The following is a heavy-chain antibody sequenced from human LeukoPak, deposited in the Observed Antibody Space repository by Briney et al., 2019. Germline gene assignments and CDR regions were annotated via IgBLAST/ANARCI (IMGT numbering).Heavy chain of an antibody. Sequence: GGSLRLSCAASGFTFSTFAMSWVRQAPGKGLEWVSGISVSGGSTYYADSVKGRFTISRDDSKNTLYLQMNSLRAEDTAVYYCAKVASSSSKLSFDYWGQGTLVTVSS. CDR3: AKVASSSSKLSFDY. V-gene: IGHV3-23*01. CDR1: GFTFSTFA. J-gene: IGHJ4*02. D-gene: IGHD6-13*01. CDR2: ISVSGGST.